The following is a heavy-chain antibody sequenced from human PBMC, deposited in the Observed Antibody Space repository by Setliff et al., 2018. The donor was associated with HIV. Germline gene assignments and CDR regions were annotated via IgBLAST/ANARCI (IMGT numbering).Heavy chain of an antibody. D-gene: IGHD6-13*01. CDR2: FDPKDGET. CDR3: ATLSSSWTGYFDS. Sequence: ASVKVSCKISGYTLAELSIHWVRQAPGKGLEWMGGFDPKDGETIYAQKLQGRVTMTEDTSTDIAYMDLSSLRSEDTAVYYCATLSSSWTGYFDSWGRGTLVTVSS. V-gene: IGHV1-24*01. CDR1: GYTLAELS. J-gene: IGHJ4*02.